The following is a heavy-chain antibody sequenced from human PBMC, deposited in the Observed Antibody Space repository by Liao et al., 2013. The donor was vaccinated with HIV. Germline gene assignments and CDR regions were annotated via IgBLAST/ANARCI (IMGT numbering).Heavy chain of an antibody. J-gene: IGHJ2*01. CDR2: SITVGPT. V-gene: IGHV4-30-4*01. Sequence: QMQLQESGPGLVKPSQTLSLTCTVSGASISSDDYFWSWIRQPPGRAWSGLDTSITVGPTNYNPSLKSRVTISIDTSKNQFSLELTSVTAADTAIYYCARDLSYASTSYWYFDLWGRGTLVTVSS. CDR3: ARDLSYASTSYWYFDL. CDR1: GASISSDDYF. D-gene: IGHD1-26*01.